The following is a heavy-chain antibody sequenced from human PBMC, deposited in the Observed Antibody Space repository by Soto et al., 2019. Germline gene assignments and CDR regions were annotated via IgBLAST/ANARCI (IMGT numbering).Heavy chain of an antibody. CDR3: AREIAAADFDY. CDR1: GFSFSSYH. Sequence: EVQLVESGGGLVQPGGSLRLSCAAYGFSFSSYHMNWVRQAPGKGLEWVSYISSTDSTSYYADSVKGRFTISRDNAKNSLFLQMHSLRYEDTAAYYCAREIAAADFDYWGQGTLVTVSS. J-gene: IGHJ4*02. D-gene: IGHD6-13*01. V-gene: IGHV3-48*02. CDR2: ISSTDSTS.